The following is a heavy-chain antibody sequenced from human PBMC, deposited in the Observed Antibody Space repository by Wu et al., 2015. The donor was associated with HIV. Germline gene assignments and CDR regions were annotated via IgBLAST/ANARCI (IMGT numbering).Heavy chain of an antibody. Sequence: QVQLVQSGAEVKKPGSSVKVSCKASGGTFSSYAISWVRQAPGQGLEWMGGIIPIFGTANYAQKFQGRVTITADESTSTAYMELSSLRSEDTAVYYCARGATSGSPRWLQFGDYYYYMDVLGQRDHGHRLL. V-gene: IGHV1-69*12. J-gene: IGHJ6*03. CDR1: GGTFSSYA. CDR2: IIPIFGTA. CDR3: ARGATSGSPRWLQFGDYYYYMDV. D-gene: IGHD5-24*01.